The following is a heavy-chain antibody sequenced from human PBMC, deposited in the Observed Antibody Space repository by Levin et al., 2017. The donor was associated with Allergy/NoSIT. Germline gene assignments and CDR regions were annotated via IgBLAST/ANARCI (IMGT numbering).Heavy chain of an antibody. CDR2: INHSGST. J-gene: IGHJ4*02. D-gene: IGHD6-13*01. Sequence: SETLSLTCVVYDGSFSGYYWSWIRQPPGKGLEWIGEINHSGSTNYNPSLKSRVTISIDTSKNHLSLKLTSVTAADTAVYYCAREDIAAVGNPFDYWGQGTLVTVSS. V-gene: IGHV4-34*01. CDR3: AREDIAAVGNPFDY. CDR1: DGSFSGYY.